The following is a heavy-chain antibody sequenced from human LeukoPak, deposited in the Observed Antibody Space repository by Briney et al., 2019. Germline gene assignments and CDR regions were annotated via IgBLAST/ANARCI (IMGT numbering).Heavy chain of an antibody. D-gene: IGHD3-22*01. V-gene: IGHV1-8*01. CDR1: GYTFTSYD. J-gene: IGHJ6*02. Sequence: ASVKVSCKASGYTFTSYDINWVRQATGQGLEWMGWMNPNSGNTGYAQKFQGRVTMTRNTSISTAYMELSSLRSEDTAVYYCARGRDYYDSSGYYYPPEVWGQGTTVTVSS. CDR3: ARGRDYYDSSGYYYPPEV. CDR2: MNPNSGNT.